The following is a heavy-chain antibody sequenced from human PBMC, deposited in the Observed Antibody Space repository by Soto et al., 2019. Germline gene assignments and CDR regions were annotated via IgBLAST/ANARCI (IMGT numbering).Heavy chain of an antibody. V-gene: IGHV3-48*02. CDR1: GFTFSSYS. CDR2: IHNSSSTI. D-gene: IGHD2-2*01. J-gene: IGHJ4*02. CDR3: ARGVQIIVLLPAAIDY. Sequence: EVQLVESGGGLVQPGASLRLSCAASGFTFSSYSMNWVRQALGKGLEWVSYIHNSSSTIYYADSVRGRFTISRDNAKNSLYLQMNSLRDEDTAVYYCARGVQIIVLLPAAIDYWGQGTLVTVSS.